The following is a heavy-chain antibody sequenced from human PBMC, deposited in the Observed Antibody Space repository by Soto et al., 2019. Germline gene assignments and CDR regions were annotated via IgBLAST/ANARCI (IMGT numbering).Heavy chain of an antibody. J-gene: IGHJ4*02. V-gene: IGHV4-31*03. CDR2: IYYSGST. CDR1: GGSISSGGYY. Sequence: SETLSLTCTVSGGSISSGGYYWSWIRQHPGKGLEWIGYIYYSGSTYYNPSLESRVTISVDTSKNQFSLKLSSVTAADTAVYYCARVTKTLSSFDYWGQGTLVTVSS. D-gene: IGHD2-2*01. CDR3: ARVTKTLSSFDY.